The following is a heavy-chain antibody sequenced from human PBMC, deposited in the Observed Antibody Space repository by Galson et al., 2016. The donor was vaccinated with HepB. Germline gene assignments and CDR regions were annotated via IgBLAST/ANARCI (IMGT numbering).Heavy chain of an antibody. V-gene: IGHV3-21*01. CDR3: ARDFGDYFTPWYYYFGMDV. D-gene: IGHD4-17*01. CDR2: ISSSSSYI. CDR1: GFTFSSYS. J-gene: IGHJ6*02. Sequence: SLRLSCAASGFTFSSYSMNWVRQAPGKGLEWVSSISSSSSYIYYTDSVKGRFTISRGNAKNSLYLQMNSLRAEDTAVYYCARDFGDYFTPWYYYFGMDVWGQGTTVTASS.